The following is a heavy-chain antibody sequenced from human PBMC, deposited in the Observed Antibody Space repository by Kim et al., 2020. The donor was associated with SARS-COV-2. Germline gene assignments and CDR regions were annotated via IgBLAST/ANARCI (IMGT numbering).Heavy chain of an antibody. D-gene: IGHD5-18*01. CDR3: AREYHSYGSLSYGMDV. CDR2: ISSSSSYI. J-gene: IGHJ6*02. Sequence: GGSLRLSCAASGFTFSSYSMNWVRQAPGKGLEWVSSISSSSSYIYYADSVKGRFTISRDNAKNSLYLQMNSLRAEDTAVYYCAREYHSYGSLSYGMDVWGQGTTVTVSS. CDR1: GFTFSSYS. V-gene: IGHV3-21*01.